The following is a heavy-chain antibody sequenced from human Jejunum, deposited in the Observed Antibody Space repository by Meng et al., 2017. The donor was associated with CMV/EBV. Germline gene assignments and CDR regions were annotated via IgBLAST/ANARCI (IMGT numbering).Heavy chain of an antibody. Sequence: GHTFTNYGISLVQRAPGQGFEWMGLISAYKSNTNYAEKIQGRVTHSTDTSTNTAYMDLTNLRSDDTDVYFCARDPLLNSNFHPLEYWGKGTLVTVSS. V-gene: IGHV1-18*01. CDR3: ARDPLLNSNFHPLEY. CDR2: ISAYKSNT. J-gene: IGHJ4*02. D-gene: IGHD4-11*01. CDR1: GHTFTNYG.